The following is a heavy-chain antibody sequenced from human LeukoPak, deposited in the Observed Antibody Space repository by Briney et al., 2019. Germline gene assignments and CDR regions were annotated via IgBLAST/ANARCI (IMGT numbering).Heavy chain of an antibody. J-gene: IGHJ5*02. CDR2: IYHSGST. Sequence: PSETLSLTCTVSGYSISSGYYWGWIRQPPGKGLEWIGSIYHSGSTYYNPSLKSRVTISADTSKNQFSLKLTSVTAADTAVYYCARAIIWVLGYSHRFDPWGQGTLVTVSS. CDR1: GYSISSGYY. V-gene: IGHV4-38-2*02. D-gene: IGHD2-2*03. CDR3: ARAIIWVLGYSHRFDP.